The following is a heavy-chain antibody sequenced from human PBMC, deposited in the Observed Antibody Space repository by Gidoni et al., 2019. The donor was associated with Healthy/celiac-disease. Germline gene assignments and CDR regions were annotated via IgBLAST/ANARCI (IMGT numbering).Heavy chain of an antibody. Sequence: EVQLLESGGGLVQPGGSLRLPCAASGFTFSRYAMSWVRQAPGKGLAWVSAISGSGGSTYYADSVKGRFTISRDNSKNTLYLQMNSLRAEDTAVYYCAKVVDYDFWSGYYQYFDYWGQGTLVTVSS. CDR2: ISGSGGST. J-gene: IGHJ4*02. CDR1: GFTFSRYA. CDR3: AKVVDYDFWSGYYQYFDY. D-gene: IGHD3-3*01. V-gene: IGHV3-23*01.